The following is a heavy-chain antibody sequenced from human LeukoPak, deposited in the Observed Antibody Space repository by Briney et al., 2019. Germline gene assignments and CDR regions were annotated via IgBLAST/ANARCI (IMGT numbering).Heavy chain of an antibody. D-gene: IGHD3-16*02. CDR2: INPNSGGT. CDR1: GYTFTGYY. Sequence: ASVKVSCKASGYTFTGYYMHWVRQAPGQGLEWMGWINPNSGGTNYAQKFQGRVTMTRDTSISTAYMELSRLRSDDTAVYYCARDARIMITFGGVIARYWGQGTLVTVSS. V-gene: IGHV1-2*02. J-gene: IGHJ4*02. CDR3: ARDARIMITFGGVIARY.